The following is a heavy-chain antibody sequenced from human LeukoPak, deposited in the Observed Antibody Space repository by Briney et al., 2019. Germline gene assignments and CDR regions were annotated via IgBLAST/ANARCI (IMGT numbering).Heavy chain of an antibody. CDR2: INPSGGST. CDR3: ARDDTTVQRY. CDR1: GYTFTSYY. Sequence: ASVKVSCKASGYTFTSYYMHWVRQAPGQGLEWMGIINPSGGSTSYAQKLQGRVTMTRDTSTSTVYMELSSLRPEDTAVYYCARDDTTVQRYWGQGTLVTVSS. V-gene: IGHV1-46*01. D-gene: IGHD4-17*01. J-gene: IGHJ4*02.